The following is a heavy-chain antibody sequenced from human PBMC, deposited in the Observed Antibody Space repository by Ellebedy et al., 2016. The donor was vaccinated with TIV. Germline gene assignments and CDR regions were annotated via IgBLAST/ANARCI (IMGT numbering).Heavy chain of an antibody. Sequence: GESLKISXAVSGFTFSNYAMNWVRQAPGRGLEWVSILSNNGVITQYADSVKGRFTISRDNSKNTVSLQMNSLRAEDTAVYYCARNPYDYVWGSYRQAAPDYWGQGTLVTVSS. CDR2: LSNNGVIT. D-gene: IGHD3-16*02. CDR3: ARNPYDYVWGSYRQAAPDY. V-gene: IGHV3-23*01. CDR1: GFTFSNYA. J-gene: IGHJ4*02.